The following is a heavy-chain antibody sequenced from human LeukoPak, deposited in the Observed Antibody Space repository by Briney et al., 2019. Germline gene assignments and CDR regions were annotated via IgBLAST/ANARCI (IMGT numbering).Heavy chain of an antibody. V-gene: IGHV3-21*01. J-gene: IGHJ4*02. Sequence: GGSLRLSCAASGFTFNTYAMTWVRQAPGKGLEWVSSISGNSAFIYYADSVRGRFTISGDDAKNSLYLQMSSLRAEDTAVYYCARGHTSGWSNFDCWGLGTLVTVSS. CDR2: ISGNSAFI. D-gene: IGHD6-19*01. CDR1: GFTFNTYA. CDR3: ARGHTSGWSNFDC.